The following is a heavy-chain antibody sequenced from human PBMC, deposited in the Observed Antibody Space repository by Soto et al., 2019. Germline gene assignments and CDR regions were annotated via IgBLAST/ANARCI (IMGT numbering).Heavy chain of an antibody. CDR2: ISGSDGKT. CDR3: ARWSYLDY. V-gene: IGHV3-23*01. Sequence: HPEGSLRLSCAASGFSFGSYALSWVRQAPGKGLEWVSTISGSDGKTFYADSVKGRSSISRDTSQSTLYLQMNSLRADDTAMYYCARWSYLDYWGQGTRVTVSS. J-gene: IGHJ4*02. D-gene: IGHD3-3*01. CDR1: GFSFGSYA.